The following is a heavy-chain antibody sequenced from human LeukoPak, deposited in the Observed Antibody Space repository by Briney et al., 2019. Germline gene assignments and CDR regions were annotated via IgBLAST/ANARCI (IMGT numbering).Heavy chain of an antibody. V-gene: IGHV4-34*01. D-gene: IGHD3-3*01. J-gene: IGHJ6*03. CDR2: INHSGSA. CDR1: DESFSGYY. Sequence: SETLSLTCAVYDESFSGYYWVWIRQPPGKGLEWIGEINHSGSANYNPSLKSRVTISVNLSKNQFSLRLNSVTAADTGVYYCARRGRFLGYMDVWGKGTTVTVS. CDR3: ARRGRFLGYMDV.